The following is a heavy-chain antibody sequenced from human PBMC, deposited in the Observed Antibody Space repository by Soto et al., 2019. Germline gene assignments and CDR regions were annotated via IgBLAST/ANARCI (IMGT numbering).Heavy chain of an antibody. CDR3: ARDGRTIFGVVQLLSSLMDV. Sequence: GASVKVSCTASGYTFTGYYMHWVQQAPGKGLEWMGWINPNSGGTNYAQKFQGWVTMTRDTSISTAYMELSRLRSDDTAVYYCARDGRTIFGVVQLLSSLMDVWGKGTTVTVSS. J-gene: IGHJ6*04. V-gene: IGHV1-2*04. CDR1: GYTFTGYY. D-gene: IGHD3-3*01. CDR2: INPNSGGT.